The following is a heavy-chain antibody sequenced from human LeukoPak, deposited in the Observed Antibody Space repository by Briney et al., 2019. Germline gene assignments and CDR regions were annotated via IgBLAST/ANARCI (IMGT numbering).Heavy chain of an antibody. CDR3: ARQPISGTDVIY. J-gene: IGHJ4*02. Sequence: GESLKISCKGSGYSFTSYWVAWVRQMPGKGLEWMGIIYPRDSDTRYSPSFQGQVTISADKSINTAYLQWSSLKASDTAMYYCARQPISGTDVIYWGQGTLVTVSS. CDR2: IYPRDSDT. CDR1: GYSFTSYW. V-gene: IGHV5-51*01. D-gene: IGHD1-26*01.